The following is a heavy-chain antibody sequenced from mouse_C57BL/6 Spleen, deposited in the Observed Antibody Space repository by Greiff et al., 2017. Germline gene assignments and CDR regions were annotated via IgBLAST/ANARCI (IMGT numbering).Heavy chain of an antibody. V-gene: IGHV1-22*01. CDR1: GYTFTDYN. CDR3: ARGDDEYFDV. CDR2: INPNNGGT. D-gene: IGHD2-12*01. J-gene: IGHJ1*03. Sequence: DVQLQESGPELVKPGASVKMSCQASGYTFTDYNMHWVKPSHGKSLEWIGYINPNNGGTSYNQKFKGNATLTVNKSSSTAYMELRSLTSEDSAVYYCARGDDEYFDVWGTGTTVTVSS.